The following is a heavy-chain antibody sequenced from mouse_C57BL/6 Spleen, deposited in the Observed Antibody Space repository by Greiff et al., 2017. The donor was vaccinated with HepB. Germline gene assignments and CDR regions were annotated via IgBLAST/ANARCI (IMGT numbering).Heavy chain of an antibody. CDR3: AMWAYYYCSGYWYFDV. V-gene: IGHV1-82*01. CDR2: IYPGDGDT. Sequence: VQLQQSGPELVKPGASVKISCKASGYAFSSSWMNWVKQRPGKGLEWIGRIYPGDGDTNYNGKCKGKATLTADKSSSTAYMQLSSLTSADSAVYFFAMWAYYYCSGYWYFDVWGTGTTVTVSS. CDR1: GYAFSSSW. D-gene: IGHD1-1*01. J-gene: IGHJ1*03.